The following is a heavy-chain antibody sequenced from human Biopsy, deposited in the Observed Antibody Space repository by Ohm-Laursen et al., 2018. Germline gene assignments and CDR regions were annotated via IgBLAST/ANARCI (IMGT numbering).Heavy chain of an antibody. Sequence: TLSLTCSVSGGSIISYYWTWIRQPPGKGLEWIGHVYNGGITNYNTSLKSRVTISKDTSKNQFSLQVNSVTAADTAVYYCARTPRDSFWSGSYKRGLWFDPWGQGTLVIVSS. D-gene: IGHD3-3*01. CDR1: GGSIISYY. V-gene: IGHV4-59*01. CDR2: VYNGGIT. CDR3: ARTPRDSFWSGSYKRGLWFDP. J-gene: IGHJ5*02.